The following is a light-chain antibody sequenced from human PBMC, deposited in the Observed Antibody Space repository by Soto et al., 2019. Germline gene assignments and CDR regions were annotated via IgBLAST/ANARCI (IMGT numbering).Light chain of an antibody. Sequence: AIQMTQSPSSLSASVGDRVTITCRASQGIREDLGWYQVKPGEAPKLLIYTASNLQRGVPSRFSRSGPGTYFSHIINSLLPEDVATYYCLQEYNYPLTFDGGTKVEIK. CDR2: TAS. V-gene: IGKV1-6*01. CDR3: LQEYNYPLT. CDR1: QGIRED. J-gene: IGKJ4*01.